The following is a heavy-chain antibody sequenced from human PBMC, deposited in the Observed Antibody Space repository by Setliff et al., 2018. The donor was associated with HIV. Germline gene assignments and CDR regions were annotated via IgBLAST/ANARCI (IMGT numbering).Heavy chain of an antibody. J-gene: IGHJ4*02. V-gene: IGHV3-53*01. CDR2: IYSGGGT. CDR1: GFTVSSNY. Sequence: GGSLRLSCAASGFTVSSNYMSWVRQAPGKGLEWVSVIYSGGGTYYADSVKGRFTISRDNSKNTLYLQMNSLRAEDTAVYYCARDGVGTTPFDYWGQGSLVTVSS. D-gene: IGHD1-26*01. CDR3: ARDGVGTTPFDY.